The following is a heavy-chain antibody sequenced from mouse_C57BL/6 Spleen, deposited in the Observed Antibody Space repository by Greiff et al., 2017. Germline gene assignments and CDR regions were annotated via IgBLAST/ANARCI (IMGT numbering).Heavy chain of an antibody. CDR1: GYSITSGYY. Sequence: EVKLMESGPGLVKPSQSLSLTCSVTGYSITSGYYWNWIRQLPGNKLEWMGYISYDGSNNYNPSLKNRISITRDTSKNQFFLKLNSVTTEDTATYYCARDYDGYYHYFDYWGQGTTLTVSS. V-gene: IGHV3-6*01. CDR3: ARDYDGYYHYFDY. D-gene: IGHD2-3*01. CDR2: ISYDGSN. J-gene: IGHJ2*01.